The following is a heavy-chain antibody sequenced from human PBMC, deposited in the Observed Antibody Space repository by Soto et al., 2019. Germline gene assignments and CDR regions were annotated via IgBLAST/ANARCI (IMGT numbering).Heavy chain of an antibody. V-gene: IGHV3-30-3*01. D-gene: IGHD6-19*01. CDR3: ARGAVRIAVAGPFDY. J-gene: IGHJ4*02. Sequence: QVQLVESGVGVVQPGRSLRLSCAASGFTFSSYAMHWVRQAPGKGLEWVAVISYDGSNKYYADSVKGRFTISRDNSKNTLYLQMNSLRAEDTAVYYCARGAVRIAVAGPFDYWGQGTLVTVSS. CDR2: ISYDGSNK. CDR1: GFTFSSYA.